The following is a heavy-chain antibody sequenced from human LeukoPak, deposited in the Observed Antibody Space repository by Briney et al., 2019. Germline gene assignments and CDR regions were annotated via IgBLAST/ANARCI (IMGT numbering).Heavy chain of an antibody. J-gene: IGHJ4*02. D-gene: IGHD3-10*01. Sequence: GASVKVSCKASGYTFTGYYMHWVRQAPGQGLEWMGWINPNSGGTNHAQEFQGRVTMTRDTSISTAYMELSRLRSDDTAVYYCARDRPLDADDYYGFYYFDYWGQGTLVTVSS. CDR1: GYTFTGYY. CDR3: ARDRPLDADDYYGFYYFDY. V-gene: IGHV1-2*02. CDR2: INPNSGGT.